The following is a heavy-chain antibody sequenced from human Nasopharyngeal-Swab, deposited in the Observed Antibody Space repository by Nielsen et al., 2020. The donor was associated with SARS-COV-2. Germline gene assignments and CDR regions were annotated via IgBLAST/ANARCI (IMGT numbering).Heavy chain of an antibody. CDR2: IKQDGSEK. D-gene: IGHD3-16*02. Sequence: GESLKTSCAASGFSFSTYWMTWVRQAPGKGLEWVANIKQDGSEKYYVDSVKGRFTVCRDNPKNLLYLQVNSLRAEDTAVYYCARQGVFVPAYFHQYYMDVWGKGTTVTVSS. CDR1: GFSFSTYW. V-gene: IGHV3-7*03. CDR3: ARQGVFVPAYFHQYYMDV. J-gene: IGHJ6*03.